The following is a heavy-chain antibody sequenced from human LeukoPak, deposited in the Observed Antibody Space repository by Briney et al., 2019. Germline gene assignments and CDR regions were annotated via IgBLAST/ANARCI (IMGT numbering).Heavy chain of an antibody. CDR3: ARSVARGELSSYYYTGV. CDR1: LGTFSSSA. D-gene: IGHD3-16*02. CDR2: LIPIFGTA. V-gene: IGHV1-69*13. J-gene: IGHJ6*03. Sequence: ASVKVSCKASLGTFSSSAISWVRQAPGQGLERMGGLIPIFGTANYAQKFQGRVTITADESTSTAYMELSSVRSEDTAVYYCARSVARGELSSYYYTGVWGKGTTVTISS.